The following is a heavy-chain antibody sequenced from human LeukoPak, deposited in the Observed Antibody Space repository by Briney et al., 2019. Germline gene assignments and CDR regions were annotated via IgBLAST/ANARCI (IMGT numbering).Heavy chain of an antibody. CDR3: ARGQPYEGYCSGGSCYDGDY. CDR2: IYHSGST. V-gene: IGHV4-38-2*01. D-gene: IGHD2-15*01. Sequence: SETLSLTCAVSGYSISSGYYWGWIRQPPGKGLEWIGSIYHSGSTNYNPSLKSRVTISVDTSKNQFSLKLSSVTAADTAVYYCARGQPYEGYCSGGSCYDGDYWGQGTLVTVSS. CDR1: GYSISSGYY. J-gene: IGHJ4*02.